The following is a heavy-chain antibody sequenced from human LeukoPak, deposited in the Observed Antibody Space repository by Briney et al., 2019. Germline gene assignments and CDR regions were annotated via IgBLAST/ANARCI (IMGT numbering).Heavy chain of an antibody. V-gene: IGHV3-23*01. CDR2: ISGSGGRT. J-gene: IGHJ5*02. D-gene: IGHD3-10*01. CDR1: GFTFSSYA. Sequence: GGSLRLSCAASGFTFSSYAMSWVRQAPGKGLEWVSAISGSGGRTYYADSVKGRFTISRDNSKNTLYLQMNSLRAEDTAVYYCAKMPGGVIIQHLQNLFDPGGQGTLVTVS. CDR3: AKMPGGVIIQHLQNLFDP.